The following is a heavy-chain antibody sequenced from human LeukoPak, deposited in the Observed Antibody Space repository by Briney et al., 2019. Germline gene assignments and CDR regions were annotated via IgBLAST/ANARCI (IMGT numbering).Heavy chain of an antibody. J-gene: IGHJ4*02. CDR3: ARDSVDTAMVTSDY. D-gene: IGHD5-18*01. CDR2: ISYDGSNK. CDR1: GFTFSSYA. V-gene: IGHV3-30-3*01. Sequence: PGRSLRLSCAASGFTFSSYAMHWVRQAPGKGLEWVAVISYDGSNKYYADSVKGRFTISRDNSKNTLYLQMNSLRAEDTAVYYCARDSVDTAMVTSDYWGQGTLVTVSS.